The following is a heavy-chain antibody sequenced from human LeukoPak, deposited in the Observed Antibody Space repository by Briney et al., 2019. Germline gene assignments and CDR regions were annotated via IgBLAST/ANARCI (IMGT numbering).Heavy chain of an antibody. CDR2: IYYSGST. CDR1: GGSIIDYY. D-gene: IGHD1-1*01. CDR3: VRGSTWFDY. Sequence: SETLSLTCTVSGGSIIDYYWNWIRQPPGKGLEWIGYIYYSGSTNYNPSLKSRVTLSVDTSKNQFSLNLNSVTAADTAVYYCVRGSTWFDYWGRGTLVTVS. V-gene: IGHV4-59*01. J-gene: IGHJ4*02.